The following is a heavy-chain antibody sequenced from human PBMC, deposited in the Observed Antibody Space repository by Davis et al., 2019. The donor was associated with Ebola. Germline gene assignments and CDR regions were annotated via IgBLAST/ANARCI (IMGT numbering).Heavy chain of an antibody. D-gene: IGHD3-16*02. V-gene: IGHV4-34*01. Sequence: SETLSLTCAVYGGSFSGYYWSWIRQPPGKGLEWIGEISHSGSTNYNPSLKSRATISVDTSKNQFSLKLSSVTAADTAMYYCARDRDITSRGCFDYWGQGTLATVSS. J-gene: IGHJ4*02. CDR2: ISHSGST. CDR3: ARDRDITSRGCFDY. CDR1: GGSFSGYY.